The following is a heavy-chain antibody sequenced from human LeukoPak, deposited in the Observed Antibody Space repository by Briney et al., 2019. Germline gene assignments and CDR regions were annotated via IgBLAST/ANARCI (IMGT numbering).Heavy chain of an antibody. CDR3: ARESITGTHLRLYYFDY. J-gene: IGHJ4*02. CDR2: ISYDGSNK. CDR1: GFTFSSYA. D-gene: IGHD1/OR15-1a*01. V-gene: IGHV3-30-3*01. Sequence: PGRPLRLSCAASGFTFSSYAMHWVRQAPGKGLEWVAVISYDGSNKYYADSVKGRFTISRDNSKNTLYLQMNSLRAEDTAVYYCARESITGTHLRLYYFDYWGQGTLVTVSS.